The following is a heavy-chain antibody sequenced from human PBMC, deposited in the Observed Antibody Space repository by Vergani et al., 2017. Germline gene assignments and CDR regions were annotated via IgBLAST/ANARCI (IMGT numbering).Heavy chain of an antibody. V-gene: IGHV1-2*06. CDR3: AREPSYAGYSYGYDAFDI. CDR2: INPNSGGT. D-gene: IGHD5-18*01. Sequence: QVQLVQSGAEVKKPGASVKVSCKASGYTFTGYYMHWVRQPPGQGLEWMGRINPNSGGTNYAQKFQGRGTMTRDTSTSTAYMELSRLRSDDTAVYYWAREPSYAGYSYGYDAFDIWGQGTMVTVSS. CDR1: GYTFTGYY. J-gene: IGHJ3*02.